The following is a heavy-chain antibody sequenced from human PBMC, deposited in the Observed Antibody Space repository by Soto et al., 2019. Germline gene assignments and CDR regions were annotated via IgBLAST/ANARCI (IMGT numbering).Heavy chain of an antibody. Sequence: TSETLSLTCTVAGGSISSYYWSWIRQPPGKGLEWIAYIYYSGSTNYNPSLKSRVTISVDTSKNQFSLKLSSVTAADTAVYYCARYGSGSSVWFDSTGQGTPVTVSS. D-gene: IGHD3-10*01. V-gene: IGHV4-59*01. CDR3: ARYGSGSSVWFDS. J-gene: IGHJ5*01. CDR1: GGSISSYY. CDR2: IYYSGST.